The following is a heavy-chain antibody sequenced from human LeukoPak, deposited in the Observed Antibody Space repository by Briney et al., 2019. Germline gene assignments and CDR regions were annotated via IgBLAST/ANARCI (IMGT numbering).Heavy chain of an antibody. CDR1: GYTFTSYG. J-gene: IGHJ5*02. Sequence: ASVKVSCKASGYTFTSYGISWVRQAPGQGLEWMGWISAYNGITNYAQKLQGRVTMTTDTSTSTAYMELRSLRTDDTAVYYCARARKVGANNWFDPWGQGTLVTVSS. CDR2: ISAYNGIT. D-gene: IGHD1-26*01. V-gene: IGHV1-18*01. CDR3: ARARKVGANNWFDP.